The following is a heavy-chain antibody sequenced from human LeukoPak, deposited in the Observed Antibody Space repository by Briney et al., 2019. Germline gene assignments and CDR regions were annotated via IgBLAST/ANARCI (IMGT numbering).Heavy chain of an antibody. D-gene: IGHD4-23*01. CDR3: ARGQLRWDY. J-gene: IGHJ4*02. CDR1: GYTFTGYY. V-gene: IGHV1-2*02. Sequence: ASVKVSCKASGYTFTGYYIHWVRQAPGQGLEWMGWINPHRGGTNYAQKFQGRVTMTRDTSTSTVYMELSSLRSEDTAVYYCARGQLRWDYWGQGTLVTVSS. CDR2: INPHRGGT.